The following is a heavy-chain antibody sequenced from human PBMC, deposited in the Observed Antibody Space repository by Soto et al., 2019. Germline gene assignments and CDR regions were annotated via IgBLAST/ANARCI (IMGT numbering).Heavy chain of an antibody. CDR3: ARDRHVLRFLEWSKGAHYYYGMDV. CDR1: GYTFTSYY. CDR2: INPSGGST. J-gene: IGHJ6*02. D-gene: IGHD3-3*01. Sequence: ASVKVSCKASGYTFTSYYMHWVRQAPGQGLEWMGIINPSGGSTSYAQRFQGRVTMTRDTSTSTVYMELSSLRSEDTAVYYCARDRHVLRFLEWSKGAHYYYGMDVWGQGTTLTVSS. V-gene: IGHV1-46*01.